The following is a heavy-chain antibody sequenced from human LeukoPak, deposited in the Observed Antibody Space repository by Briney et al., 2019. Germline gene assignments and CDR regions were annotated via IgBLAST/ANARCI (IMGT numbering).Heavy chain of an antibody. D-gene: IGHD3-10*01. CDR3: AKVGYGSGSYWFDP. J-gene: IGHJ5*02. CDR1: GFTFSSYW. Sequence: PGGSLRLSCAASGFTFSSYWMHWVRQAPGKGLVWVSRINSDGSSTSYADSVKGRFTISRDNAKNTLYLQMNSLRAEDTAVYYCAKVGYGSGSYWFDPWGQGTLVTVSS. V-gene: IGHV3-74*01. CDR2: INSDGSST.